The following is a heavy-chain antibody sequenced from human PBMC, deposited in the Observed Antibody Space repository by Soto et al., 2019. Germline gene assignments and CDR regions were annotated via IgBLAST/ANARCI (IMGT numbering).Heavy chain of an antibody. V-gene: IGHV3-7*01. CDR2: INEDGSAK. CDR1: GFTSSRNW. CDR3: ATNAY. J-gene: IGHJ4*02. Sequence: EVELVESGGGLVQPGESLRLSCVASGFTSSRNWMSWVRQAPGKGPEWVANINEDGSAKSHVDSVKGRFTISRDNAKNSLYLQMNTLRPEDTAVYYCATNAYWGQGILVTVSS.